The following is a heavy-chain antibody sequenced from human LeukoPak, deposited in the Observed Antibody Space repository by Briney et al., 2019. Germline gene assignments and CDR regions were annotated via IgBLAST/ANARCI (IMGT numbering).Heavy chain of an antibody. J-gene: IGHJ4*02. CDR2: IIPIFGTA. V-gene: IGHV1-69*05. CDR1: GYTFTSYA. D-gene: IGHD6-13*01. CDR3: ASARVAAAPFDY. Sequence: EASVKVSCKASGYTFTSYAISWVRQAPGQGLEWMGGIIPIFGTANYAQKFQGRVTITTDESTSTAYMELSSLRSEDTAVYYCASARVAAAPFDYWGQGTLVTVSS.